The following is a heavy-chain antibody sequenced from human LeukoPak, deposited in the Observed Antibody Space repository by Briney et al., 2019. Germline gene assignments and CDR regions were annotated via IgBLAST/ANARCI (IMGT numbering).Heavy chain of an antibody. Sequence: GGSLRLSCAASGFTFSSCAMSWVRQAPGKGLEWVSAISNSGDSTYYADSVKGRFTMSRDNSKNTLYLQMNSLRAEDTAVYYCAKSGSYSYYYALDVWGQGTTVTVSS. J-gene: IGHJ6*02. CDR3: AKSGSYSYYYALDV. D-gene: IGHD1-26*01. CDR1: GFTFSSCA. V-gene: IGHV3-23*01. CDR2: ISNSGDST.